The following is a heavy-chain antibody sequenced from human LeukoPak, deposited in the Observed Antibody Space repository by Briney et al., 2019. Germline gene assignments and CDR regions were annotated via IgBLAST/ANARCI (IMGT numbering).Heavy chain of an antibody. V-gene: IGHV3-23*01. J-gene: IGHJ4*02. D-gene: IGHD7-27*01. CDR3: ARDELGLFDY. CDR2: ISASGGST. CDR1: GFTFSSSA. Sequence: SGGSLRLSCAASGFTFSSSAMSWVRQVPGKGLEWVSGISASGGSTSYADSVRGRFTISRDNSKNTLYLQMNSLRAEDTAVYYCARDELGLFDYWGQGTLVTVSS.